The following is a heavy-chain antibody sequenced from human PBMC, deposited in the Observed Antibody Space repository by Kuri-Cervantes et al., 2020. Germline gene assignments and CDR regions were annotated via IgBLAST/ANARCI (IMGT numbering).Heavy chain of an antibody. D-gene: IGHD3-22*01. J-gene: IGHJ5*02. CDR2: IYTSGST. CDR1: SGSISSYY. CDR3: AREPPPSYYYDISPLDP. V-gene: IGHV4-4*07. Sequence: GSLRLSCTVSSGSISSYYWSWIRQPAGKGLEWIGRIYTSGSTNYNPSLKSRVTISVDTSKNQFSLKLSSVTVADTAVYYCAREPPPSYYYDISPLDPWGQGTLVTVSS.